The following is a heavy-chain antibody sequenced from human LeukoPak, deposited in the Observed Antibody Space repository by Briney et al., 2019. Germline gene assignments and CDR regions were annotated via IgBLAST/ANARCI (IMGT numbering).Heavy chain of an antibody. J-gene: IGHJ6*02. V-gene: IGHV4-4*07. CDR2: LYGSATI. CDR3: AREARLASAAGLDV. Sequence: PSETLSLTCNVFGDSISDYYWSWIRQPAGKGLEWIGRLYGSATIKYNPSPRSRLSLSGDTSKNQFSLKLSSVTAADTAVYYCAREARLASAAGLDVWGQGTMVTVS. D-gene: IGHD5-12*01. CDR1: GDSISDYY.